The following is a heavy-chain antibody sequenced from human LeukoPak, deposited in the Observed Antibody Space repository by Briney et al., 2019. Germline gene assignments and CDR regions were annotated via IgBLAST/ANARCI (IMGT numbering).Heavy chain of an antibody. J-gene: IGHJ4*02. CDR2: IAHDGTR. CDR3: TRESRPFCPFAF. CDR1: GGSIDSTNY. Sequence: PSETLSLTCGVSGGSIDSTNYWSWVRQAPGKGLEWIGEIAHDGTRNYNPSLRSRVAMSFDRANNYFSLSLTAVTAADTALYYCTRESRPFCPFAFWGQGVMVTVSS. V-gene: IGHV4-4*02. D-gene: IGHD2-2*01.